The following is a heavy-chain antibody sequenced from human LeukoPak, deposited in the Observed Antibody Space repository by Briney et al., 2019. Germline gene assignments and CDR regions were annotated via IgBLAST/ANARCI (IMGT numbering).Heavy chain of an antibody. J-gene: IGHJ4*02. CDR2: INPNSGGT. CDR3: ARDRALIAAAGTVDY. V-gene: IGHV1-2*02. D-gene: IGHD6-13*01. Sequence: ASVKVSCKASGYTFTGYYMHWVRQASGQGLEWMGWINPNSGGTNYAQKFQGRVTMTRDTSISTAYMELSRLRSDDTAVYYCARDRALIAAAGTVDYWGQGTLVTVSS. CDR1: GYTFTGYY.